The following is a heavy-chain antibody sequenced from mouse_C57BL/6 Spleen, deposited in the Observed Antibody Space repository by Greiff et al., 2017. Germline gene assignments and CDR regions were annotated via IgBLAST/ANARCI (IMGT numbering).Heavy chain of an antibody. J-gene: IGHJ3*01. Sequence: VKLQQSGPELVKPGASVKISCKASGYAFSSSWMNWVKQRPGKGLEWIGRISPGDGDTNYNGKFKGKATLTADKSSSTAYMQLSSLASEDSAVYDCAGYDGSSPWFAYWGQGTLVTVSA. CDR3: AGYDGSSPWFAY. D-gene: IGHD1-1*01. CDR1: GYAFSSSW. CDR2: ISPGDGDT. V-gene: IGHV1-82*01.